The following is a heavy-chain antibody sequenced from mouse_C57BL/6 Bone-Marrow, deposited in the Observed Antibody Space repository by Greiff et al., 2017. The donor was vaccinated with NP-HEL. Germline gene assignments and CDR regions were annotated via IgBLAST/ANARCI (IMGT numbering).Heavy chain of an antibody. D-gene: IGHD3-3*01. Sequence: QVQLQQSGPELVKPGASVKLSCKASGYTFTGYYINWVKQRPGRGLEWIGWIFPGSGSTYYNAKFQGKATLTVDTSSSTAYLLHISLTSDDSAGYFCARLARYFDYWGEGTTLSVSS. V-gene: IGHV1-75*01. CDR3: ARLARYFDY. CDR1: GYTFTGYY. CDR2: IFPGSGST. J-gene: IGHJ2*01.